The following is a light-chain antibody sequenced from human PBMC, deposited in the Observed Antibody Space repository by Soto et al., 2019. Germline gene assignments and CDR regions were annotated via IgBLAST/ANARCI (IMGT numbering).Light chain of an antibody. Sequence: GDRVTITCRASQSISSWLAWYQQKPGKAPKLLIYDASSLEGGVPSRFSGSGSGTEFTLTINSLQPDDFATYYCHQYNYYRPTFGQGTKVDIK. CDR1: QSISSW. J-gene: IGKJ1*01. V-gene: IGKV1-5*01. CDR3: HQYNYYRPT. CDR2: DAS.